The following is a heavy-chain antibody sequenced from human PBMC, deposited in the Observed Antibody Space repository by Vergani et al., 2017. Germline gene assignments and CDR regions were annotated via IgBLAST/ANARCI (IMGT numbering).Heavy chain of an antibody. CDR2: INPNSGGT. Sequence: QVQLVQSGAEVKKPGASVKVSCKASGYTFTGYYMHWVRQAPGQGLEWMGWINPNSGGTNYAQKFQGRVTMTRDTSISTAYMELSRLRSDDTAVYYCAREGSDKCSSTSCYIDYYYYMDVWGKGTTVTVSS. V-gene: IGHV1-2*02. CDR1: GYTFTGYY. J-gene: IGHJ6*03. CDR3: AREGSDKCSSTSCYIDYYYYMDV. D-gene: IGHD2-2*02.